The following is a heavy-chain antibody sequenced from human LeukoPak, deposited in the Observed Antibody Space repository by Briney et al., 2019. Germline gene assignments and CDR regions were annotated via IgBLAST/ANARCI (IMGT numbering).Heavy chain of an antibody. CDR3: ALIPGGSWAFDF. CDR1: GYTFTTYG. Sequence: GGRVKASCKASGYTFTTYGIGWVRQPPGHGVKWMGWISGYNGNRNYAQKFQGRVTMTRDTSISRVYMEVSSLRFDDTAVYDCALIPGGSWAFDFWGQGTLVSVSS. J-gene: IGHJ4*02. D-gene: IGHD6-13*01. V-gene: IGHV1-18*01. CDR2: ISGYNGNR.